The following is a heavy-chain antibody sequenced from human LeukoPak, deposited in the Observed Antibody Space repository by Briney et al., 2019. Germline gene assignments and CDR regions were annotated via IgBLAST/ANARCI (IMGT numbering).Heavy chain of an antibody. CDR1: GGPIRSYY. CDR3: ARVSAAGMEFHYGMDV. D-gene: IGHD6-13*01. J-gene: IGHJ6*02. Sequence: TSETLSLTCTVSGGPIRSYYWSWMRQPPGKGLEWIGNIHYSESTNFNPSLKSRVAIAVDTSKNQFSLSMRSVTAADTAVYYCARVSAAGMEFHYGMDVWGQGTTVFVSS. V-gene: IGHV4-59*01. CDR2: IHYSEST.